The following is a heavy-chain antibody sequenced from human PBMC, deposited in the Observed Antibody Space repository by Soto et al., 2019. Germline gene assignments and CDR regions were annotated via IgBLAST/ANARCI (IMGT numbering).Heavy chain of an antibody. D-gene: IGHD3-10*02. CDR1: GYTFTSYA. V-gene: IGHV1-3*01. CDR3: ARDMSHDDYFDY. Sequence: GASVKVSCKASGYTFTSYAMHWVRQAPGQRLEWMGWINAGNGNTKYSQKFQGRVTITRDTSASTAYMELSSLRSEDTAVYYCARDMSHDDYFDYWGQGTLVTVSS. J-gene: IGHJ4*02. CDR2: INAGNGNT.